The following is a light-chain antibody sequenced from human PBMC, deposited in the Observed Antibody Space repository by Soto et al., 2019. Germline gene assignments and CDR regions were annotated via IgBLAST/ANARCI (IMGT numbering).Light chain of an antibody. CDR3: KSYAGSNTYV. J-gene: IGLJ1*01. CDR2: EVV. V-gene: IGLV2-8*01. Sequence: SGLTQPPSASGSPGQSVTISCTGTKNDIGVYDFVSWYQHHPGKAPRLIIYEVVQRPSGVPDRFSGSKSGNTASLTVSGLQAADEADYFCKSYAGSNTYVFGSGTKVTVX. CDR1: KNDIGVYDF.